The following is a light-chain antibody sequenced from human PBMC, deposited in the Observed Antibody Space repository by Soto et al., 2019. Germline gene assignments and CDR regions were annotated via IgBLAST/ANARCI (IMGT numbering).Light chain of an antibody. CDR3: QQYGSSPFT. J-gene: IGKJ3*01. CDR2: GAS. CDR1: ESVSSSF. V-gene: IGKV3-20*01. Sequence: EIVLTQSPGTLSLSPGERATLSCRASESVSSSFLAWYQQKPGLAPRLLIYGASTRATGIPGRFSGGGSGTDFSLTISRLEPEDFAVYFCQQYGSSPFTFGPGPKVDIK.